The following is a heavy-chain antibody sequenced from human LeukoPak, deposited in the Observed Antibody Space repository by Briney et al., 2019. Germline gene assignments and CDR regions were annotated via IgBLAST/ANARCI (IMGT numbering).Heavy chain of an antibody. Sequence: SETLSLTCTVSGGSISSSSYYWGWIRQPPGKGLEWIGSIYYSGSTYYNPSLESRVTISVDTSKNQFSLKLSSVTAADTAVYYCARHQRYCSSTSCYFYYMDVWGKGTTVTVSS. D-gene: IGHD2-2*01. CDR3: ARHQRYCSSTSCYFYYMDV. J-gene: IGHJ6*03. V-gene: IGHV4-39*01. CDR2: IYYSGST. CDR1: GGSISSSSYY.